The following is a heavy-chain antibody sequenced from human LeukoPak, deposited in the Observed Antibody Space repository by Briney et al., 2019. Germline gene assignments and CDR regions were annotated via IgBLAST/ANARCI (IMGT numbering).Heavy chain of an antibody. Sequence: SETLSLTCAVYGGSFSGYYWSWIRQPPGKGLEWIGEINHSGSTNYNPSLKSRVTISVDTSKNQFSLKLSSVTAANTAVYYCARVYDYWGQGTLVTVSS. J-gene: IGHJ4*02. CDR1: GGSFSGYY. CDR2: INHSGST. CDR3: ARVYDY. V-gene: IGHV4-34*01.